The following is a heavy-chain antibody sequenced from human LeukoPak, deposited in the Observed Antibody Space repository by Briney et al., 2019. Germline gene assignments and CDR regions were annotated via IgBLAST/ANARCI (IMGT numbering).Heavy chain of an antibody. J-gene: IGHJ6*02. D-gene: IGHD3-3*01. V-gene: IGHV3-48*03. CDR3: ARANVLRFLEWLSPLLGMDV. Sequence: GGSLRLSCAASGFTFSSYEMNWVRQAPGKGLEWVSYISSSGSTIYYADSVKGRFTISRDNAKNSLYLQMNSLRAEDTAVYYCARANVLRFLEWLSPLLGMDVWGQGTTVTVSS. CDR2: ISSSGSTI. CDR1: GFTFSSYE.